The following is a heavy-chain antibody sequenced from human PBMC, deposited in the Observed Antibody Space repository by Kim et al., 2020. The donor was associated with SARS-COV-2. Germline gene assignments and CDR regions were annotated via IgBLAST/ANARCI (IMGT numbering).Heavy chain of an antibody. J-gene: IGHJ6*01. CDR3: ARDHYVIVGGTTYCFGLDV. CDR2: IGRNGTYT. V-gene: IGHV3-11*06. CDR1: GFIFDDYY. Sequence: GGSLRLSCAASGFIFDDYYMAWIRQAPGKGLEWVSHIGRNGTYTNYADSVKGRFTISRDNAKNSVYLQINSLRVEDTALYYCARDHYVIVGGTTYCFGLDVWGQGTTVTVSS. D-gene: IGHD1-1*01.